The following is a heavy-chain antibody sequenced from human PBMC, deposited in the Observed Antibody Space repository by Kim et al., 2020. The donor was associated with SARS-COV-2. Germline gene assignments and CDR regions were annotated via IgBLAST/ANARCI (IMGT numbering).Heavy chain of an antibody. CDR3: ASLAAAAGSMGY. D-gene: IGHD6-13*01. CDR1: GGSFSGYY. V-gene: IGHV4-34*01. CDR2: INHSGST. J-gene: IGHJ4*02. Sequence: SETLSLTCAVYGGSFSGYYWSWIRQPPGKGLEWMGEINHSGSTNYNPSLKSRVTISVDTTKNQFSLKLSSVTAADAAVYYCASLAAAAGSMGYWGQGTLVTVSS.